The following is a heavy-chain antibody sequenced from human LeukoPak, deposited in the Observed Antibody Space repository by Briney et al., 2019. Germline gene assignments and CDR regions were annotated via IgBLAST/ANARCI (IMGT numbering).Heavy chain of an antibody. Sequence: PGGSLRHSCAASRFTFSNYAMHWVRQAPGKGLKWVAIIWYDGSNKYYADSVKGRFTISRDNSKNTLYLQMNSLRAEDTAVYYCARGDDRSSYYHFNYAGEGALVTVSS. CDR2: IWYDGSNK. CDR1: RFTFSNYA. CDR3: ARGDDRSSYYHFNY. D-gene: IGHD3-22*01. J-gene: IGHJ4*02. V-gene: IGHV3-33*01.